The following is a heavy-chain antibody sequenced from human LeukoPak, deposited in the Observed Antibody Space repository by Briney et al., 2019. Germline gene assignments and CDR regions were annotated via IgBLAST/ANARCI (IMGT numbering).Heavy chain of an antibody. CDR2: INHSGST. CDR3: AREVVAAAGTVDY. J-gene: IGHJ4*02. CDR1: GGSINSYY. D-gene: IGHD6-13*01. V-gene: IGHV4-34*01. Sequence: SETLSLTCTVTGGSINSYYWSWIRQPPGKGLEWIGEINHSGSTNYNPSLKSRVTISVDTSKNQFSLKLSSVTAADTAVYYCAREVVAAAGTVDYWGQGTLVTVSS.